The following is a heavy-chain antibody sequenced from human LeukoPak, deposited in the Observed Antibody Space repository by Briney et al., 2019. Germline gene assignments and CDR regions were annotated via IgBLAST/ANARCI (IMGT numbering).Heavy chain of an antibody. J-gene: IGHJ5*02. V-gene: IGHV4-61*02. CDR2: IFTTGRT. Sequence: SQTLSLTCTVSGGSISSGSYYWGWIRQPAGKGLEWIGRIFTTGRTDYNPSLKSRVIISLDTSKNRFSLNLTSVTAADTAVYHCARCRRNDVWSMYYTDLWGQGTLVTVSS. CDR3: ARCRRNDVWSMYYTDL. CDR1: GGSISSGSYY. D-gene: IGHD3-3*01.